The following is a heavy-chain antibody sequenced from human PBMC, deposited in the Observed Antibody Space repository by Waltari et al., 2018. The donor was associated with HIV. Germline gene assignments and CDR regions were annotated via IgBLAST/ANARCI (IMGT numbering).Heavy chain of an antibody. Sequence: LKESGGGLVQPGGSLRLSCEGSGFAFRNFWMTWVRDAPGKGLVWVSRIRPDGSNADYADSVKGRFSVSRDNAKNTLYLHMKSLTFEDTGVYYCIRDSRENLPENIFDPWGQGTLVTVSS. CDR1: GFAFRNFW. J-gene: IGHJ5*02. CDR2: IRPDGSNA. V-gene: IGHV3-74*01. CDR3: IRDSRENLPENIFDP.